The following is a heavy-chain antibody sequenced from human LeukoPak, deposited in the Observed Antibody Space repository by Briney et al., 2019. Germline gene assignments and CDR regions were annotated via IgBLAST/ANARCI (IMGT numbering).Heavy chain of an antibody. CDR3: AKDMGPFYSSSWYWYFQH. CDR1: GFTFDDYA. D-gene: IGHD6-13*01. CDR2: ISGDGGST. V-gene: IGHV3-43*02. J-gene: IGHJ1*01. Sequence: GGSLRLSCAASGFTFDDYAMHWVRQAPGKGLEWDSLISGDGGSTYYADSVKGRFTISRDNSKNSLYLQMNSLRTEDTALYHCAKDMGPFYSSSWYWYFQHWGQGTLVTVSS.